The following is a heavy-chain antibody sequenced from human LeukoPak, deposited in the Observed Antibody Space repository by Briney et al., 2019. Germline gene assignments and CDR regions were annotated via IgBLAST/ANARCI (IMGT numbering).Heavy chain of an antibody. D-gene: IGHD2-15*01. J-gene: IGHJ4*02. Sequence: GGSLRLSCAASGFTFSSYAMSWVRQAPGKGLEWVSAISGSGGSTYYADSVKGRFTISRDNSKNSLYLQMNSLRAEDTAVYYCARFIVVVATHDYWGQGTLVTVSS. CDR1: GFTFSSYA. CDR3: ARFIVVVATHDY. CDR2: ISGSGGST. V-gene: IGHV3-23*01.